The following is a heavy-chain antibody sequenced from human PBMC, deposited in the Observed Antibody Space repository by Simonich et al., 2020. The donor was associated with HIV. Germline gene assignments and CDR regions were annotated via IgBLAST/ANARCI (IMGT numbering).Heavy chain of an antibody. CDR2: IYTSGST. CDR1: GGSISSYY. V-gene: IGHV4-4*07. CDR3: ARDRDFTIYAFDI. Sequence: QVQLQESGPGLVKPSETLSLTCPVSGGSISSYYWSWIRQPAGKGLEWIGRIYTSGSTNYNPALKSRVTISVDKSKNQFSLKLSSVTAADTAVYYCARDRDFTIYAFDIWGQGTMVTVSS. J-gene: IGHJ3*02. D-gene: IGHD3-10*01.